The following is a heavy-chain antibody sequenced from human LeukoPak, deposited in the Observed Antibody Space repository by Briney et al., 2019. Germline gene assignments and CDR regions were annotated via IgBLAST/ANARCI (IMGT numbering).Heavy chain of an antibody. Sequence: ASVKVSCKASGYTFTGYDINWVRQATGQGLEWMGWMNPHSASVGYAQKFQGRVIMTWDTSISTAYMELSSLTSDDTAVYYCVRVPQRVPHNWFDPWGQGTLVTVSS. J-gene: IGHJ5*02. D-gene: IGHD1-1*01. CDR3: VRVPQRVPHNWFDP. CDR1: GYTFTGYD. CDR2: MNPHSASV. V-gene: IGHV1-8*01.